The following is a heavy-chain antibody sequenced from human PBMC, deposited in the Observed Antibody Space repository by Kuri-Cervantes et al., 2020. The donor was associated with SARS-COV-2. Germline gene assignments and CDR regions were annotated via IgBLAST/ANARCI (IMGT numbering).Heavy chain of an antibody. J-gene: IGHJ6*02. V-gene: IGHV3-13*01. CDR2: IGTAGDT. Sequence: GESLKISCAASGFTFSSYDMHWVRHATGKGLEWVSAIGTAGDTYYPGSVKGRFTISRENAKNSLYLQMNSLRAGDTAVYYCARDLGGPRFGGMDVWGQGTTVTVSS. CDR3: ARDLGGPRFGGMDV. D-gene: IGHD3-16*01. CDR1: GFTFSSYD.